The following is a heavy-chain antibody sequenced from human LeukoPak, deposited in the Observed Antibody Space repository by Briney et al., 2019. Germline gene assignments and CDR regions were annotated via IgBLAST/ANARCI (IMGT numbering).Heavy chain of an antibody. CDR2: ISSSSSYI. Sequence: GGSLRLSCAASGFTFSSYSMNWVRQAPGKGLEWVSSISSSSSYIYYADPVKGRFTISRDNAKNSLYLQMNSLRAEDTAVYYCARDEDYVWGSYRLDYWGQGTLVTVSS. J-gene: IGHJ4*02. V-gene: IGHV3-21*01. CDR3: ARDEDYVWGSYRLDY. CDR1: GFTFSSYS. D-gene: IGHD3-16*02.